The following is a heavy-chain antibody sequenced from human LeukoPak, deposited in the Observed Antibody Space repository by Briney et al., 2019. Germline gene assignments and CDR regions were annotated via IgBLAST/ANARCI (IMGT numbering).Heavy chain of an antibody. CDR1: GFTLSSYE. Sequence: GGSLRLSCAASGFTLSSYEMNWVRQAPGKGLEWVSYIRSNGSTIYYADSVKGRFTISRDNAKNSLYLQMNSLRAEDTAVYYCAREVTMVRGVIISSYGMDVWGKGTTVTVSS. CDR2: IRSNGSTI. V-gene: IGHV3-48*03. D-gene: IGHD3-10*01. J-gene: IGHJ6*04. CDR3: AREVTMVRGVIISSYGMDV.